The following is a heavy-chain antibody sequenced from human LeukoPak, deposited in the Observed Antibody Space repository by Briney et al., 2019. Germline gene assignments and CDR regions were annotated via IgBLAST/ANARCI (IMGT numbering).Heavy chain of an antibody. D-gene: IGHD6-19*01. J-gene: IGHJ4*02. CDR2: ISSSSSYI. Sequence: GESLKISCAASGFTFSSYSMNWVRQAPGKGLEWVSSISSSSSYIYYADSVKGRFTISRDNAKNSLYLQMNSLRAEDTAVYYCARDWHHSSGCLDYWGQGTLVTVSS. CDR3: ARDWHHSSGCLDY. CDR1: GFTFSSYS. V-gene: IGHV3-21*01.